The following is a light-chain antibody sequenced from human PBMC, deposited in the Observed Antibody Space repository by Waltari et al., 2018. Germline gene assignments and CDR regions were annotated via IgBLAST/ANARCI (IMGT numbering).Light chain of an antibody. J-gene: IGLJ2*01. CDR1: SSDLGGYNR. V-gene: IGLV2-8*01. CDR2: EVS. CDR3: SSYAGSNTWV. Sequence: QAALTQPPSMSGSPGQSVTISCTGTSSDLGGYNRFSWYQQHPGKVPKFMIYEVSQRPSGVSDRFSGSKSGNTASLTISRLQAEDEADYYCSSYAGSNTWVFGGGTRLTVL.